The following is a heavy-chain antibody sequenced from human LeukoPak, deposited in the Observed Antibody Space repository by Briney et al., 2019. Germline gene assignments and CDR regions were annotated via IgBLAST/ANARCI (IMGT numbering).Heavy chain of an antibody. D-gene: IGHD3-10*01. Sequence: SETLSLTCTVSGYSISSGYYWGWIRPPPGKGLEWIGSIYHSGSTNYNPSLKSRVTMSVDTSKNQFSLKLSSVTAADTAVYYCARGNTMVRGVIYYYFDYWGQGTLVTVSS. V-gene: IGHV4-38-2*02. CDR3: ARGNTMVRGVIYYYFDY. CDR2: IYHSGST. J-gene: IGHJ4*02. CDR1: GYSISSGYY.